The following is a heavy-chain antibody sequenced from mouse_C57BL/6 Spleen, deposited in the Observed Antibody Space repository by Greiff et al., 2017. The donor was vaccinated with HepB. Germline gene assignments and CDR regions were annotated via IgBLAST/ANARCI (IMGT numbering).Heavy chain of an antibody. D-gene: IGHD3-2*02. CDR1: GFTFSSYT. CDR3: AREGSSGYVTAWFAY. CDR2: ISGGGGNT. V-gene: IGHV5-9*01. J-gene: IGHJ3*01. Sequence: EVQLQESGGGLVKPGGSLKLSCAASGFTFSSYTMSWVRQTPEKRLEWVATISGGGGNTYYPDSVKGRFTISRDNAKNTLYLQMSSLRSEDTALYYCAREGSSGYVTAWFAYWGQGTLVTVSA.